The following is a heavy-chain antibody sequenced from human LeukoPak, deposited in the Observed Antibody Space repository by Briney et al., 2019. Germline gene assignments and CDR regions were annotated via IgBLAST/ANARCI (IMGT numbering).Heavy chain of an antibody. CDR1: GFPFSSNW. J-gene: IGHJ4*02. CDR2: IKQDGSEK. V-gene: IGHV3-7*01. Sequence: GGPLRPSCEPSGFPFSSNWMSWVPKAPGKGRGWGANIKQDGSEKYYMDSVKGRFTISRDNAKNSLYLQMNSLRAEDTAVYYCARDLGSGWYFYFDYWGQGTLVTVSS. D-gene: IGHD6-19*01. CDR3: ARDLGSGWYFYFDY.